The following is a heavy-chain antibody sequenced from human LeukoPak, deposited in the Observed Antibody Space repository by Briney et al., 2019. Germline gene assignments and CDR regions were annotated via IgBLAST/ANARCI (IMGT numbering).Heavy chain of an antibody. CDR1: GGSISSYY. D-gene: IGHD3-22*01. CDR3: ARAPYDSGGYYDYYFDY. V-gene: IGHV4-59*08. Sequence: SETLPLTCTVSGGSISSYYWSWIRQPPGKGLEWIGYIYYSGSTNYNPSLKSRVTISVDTSKNQFSLKLGSVTAADTAVYYCARAPYDSGGYYDYYFDYWGQGTLVTVSS. CDR2: IYYSGST. J-gene: IGHJ4*02.